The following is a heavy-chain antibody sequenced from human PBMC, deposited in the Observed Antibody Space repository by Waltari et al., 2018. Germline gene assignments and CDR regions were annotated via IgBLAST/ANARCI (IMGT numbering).Heavy chain of an antibody. V-gene: IGHV4-39*01. CDR3: AKHDYGDYNFAY. CDR2: IYYSGST. CDR1: GGSFSSSSYY. D-gene: IGHD4-17*01. J-gene: IGHJ4*02. Sequence: QLQLQESGPGLVKPSETLSLTCTVSGGSFSSSSYYWGWIRQPPGKGLEWIGSIYYSGSTYYNPSLKSRVTISVDTSKNQFSLKLSSVTAADTAVYYCAKHDYGDYNFAYWGQGTLVTVSS.